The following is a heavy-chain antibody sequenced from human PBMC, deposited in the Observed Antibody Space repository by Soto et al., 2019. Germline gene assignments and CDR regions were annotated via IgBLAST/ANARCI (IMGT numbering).Heavy chain of an antibody. CDR2: INHSGST. D-gene: IGHD2-2*01. V-gene: IGHV4-34*01. J-gene: IGHJ4*02. Sequence: SETLSLTCAVYGGSFSGYYWSWIRQPPGKGLEWIGEINHSGSTNYNPSLKSRVTISVDTSKNQFSLKLSSVTAADTAVYYCASFLVVPAADLSAHHTFDYWGQGTLVTVSS. CDR3: ASFLVVPAADLSAHHTFDY. CDR1: GGSFSGYY.